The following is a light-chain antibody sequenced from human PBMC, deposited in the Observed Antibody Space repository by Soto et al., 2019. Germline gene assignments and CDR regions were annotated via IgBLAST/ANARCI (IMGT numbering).Light chain of an antibody. Sequence: QSVLTQPRSVSGSPGQSVTISCTGTSSDVGGYNFVSWYQQHPGQVPRLMIFDVSKRPSGVPDRLSGSKSGNTASLTITGLQAEDEADYYCCSYAGPYAPYVFGTGTKLTVL. CDR1: SSDVGGYNF. CDR3: CSYAGPYAPYV. CDR2: DVS. V-gene: IGLV2-11*01. J-gene: IGLJ1*01.